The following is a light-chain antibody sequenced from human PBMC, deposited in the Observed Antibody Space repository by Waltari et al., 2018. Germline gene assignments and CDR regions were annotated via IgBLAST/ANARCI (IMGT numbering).Light chain of an antibody. J-gene: IGLJ3*02. CDR2: KGT. CDR3: SMYMGSGIWV. CDR1: SGSVSSTSS. Sequence: QTVVTQEPSLSVSPGETVTLTCALSSGSVSSTSSPPWYQQTPGQPPRTLVYKGTSRSSGVPDRFSGSILGNTAALTITGAQAEDESDYYCSMYMGSGIWVFGGGTKLTVL. V-gene: IGLV8-61*01.